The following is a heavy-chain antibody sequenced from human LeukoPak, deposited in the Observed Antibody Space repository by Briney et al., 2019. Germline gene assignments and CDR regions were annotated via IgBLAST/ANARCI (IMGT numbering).Heavy chain of an antibody. D-gene: IGHD3-10*01. J-gene: IGHJ5*02. CDR3: ATAVYGSGSYPFDP. CDR1: GYTLTELS. CDR2: FDPEDGET. Sequence: GASVKVSCKVSGYTLTELSMHWVRQAPGKGLERMGGFDPEDGETIYAQKFQGRVTMTEDTSTDTAYMELSSLRSEDTAVYYCATAVYGSGSYPFDPWGQGTLVTVSS. V-gene: IGHV1-24*01.